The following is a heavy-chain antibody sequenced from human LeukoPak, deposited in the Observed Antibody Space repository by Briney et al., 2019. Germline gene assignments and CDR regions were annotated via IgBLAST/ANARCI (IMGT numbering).Heavy chain of an antibody. CDR2: INPSGGST. CDR3: ARETPSLAYYYGMDV. V-gene: IGHV1-46*01. Sequence: GGSVKVSCKASGYTFTSYYMHWVRPAPGQGVEWMGIINPSGGSTNYPQKFQGRVTMTRDTSTSTVYMELSSLRSEDTAVYYCARETPSLAYYYGMDVWGQGTTVTVSS. CDR1: GYTFTSYY. J-gene: IGHJ6*02.